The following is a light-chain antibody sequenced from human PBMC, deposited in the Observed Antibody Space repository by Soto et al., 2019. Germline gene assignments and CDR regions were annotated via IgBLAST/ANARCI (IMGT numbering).Light chain of an antibody. CDR2: AAS. CDR3: LQHHSYPWT. Sequence: DIQMTQSPSSLSASVGDRVTITCRASQTITSYLNWYQQKPGKAPELLIHAASSLQSGVPSRFSGSGSGTEFTLTISSVEPEDFATYYCLQHHSYPWTFGQGTKVDIK. V-gene: IGKV1-17*01. J-gene: IGKJ1*01. CDR1: QTITSY.